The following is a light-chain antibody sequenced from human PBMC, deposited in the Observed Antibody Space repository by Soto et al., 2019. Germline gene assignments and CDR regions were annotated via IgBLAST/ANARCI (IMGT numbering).Light chain of an antibody. CDR3: QHCDYLPI. CDR2: DAS. Sequence: DIQMTQSPSSLSASVGDRVTISCRASQSISSHLNWYQHKPGKAPKLLIYDASILEAGVPSRFSGSGSGTDFTFTISSLQPEDVATYYCQHCDYLPIFGPGTTVDFK. V-gene: IGKV1-33*01. CDR1: QSISSH. J-gene: IGKJ3*01.